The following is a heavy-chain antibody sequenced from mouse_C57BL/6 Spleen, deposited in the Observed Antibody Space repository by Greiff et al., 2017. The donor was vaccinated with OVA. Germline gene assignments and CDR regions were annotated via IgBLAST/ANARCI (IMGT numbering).Heavy chain of an antibody. CDR3: TRFMYYYGSSYDWYFDV. J-gene: IGHJ1*03. Sequence: EVQGVESGGGLVQPGGSMKLSCAASGFTFSDAWMDWVRQSPEKGLEWVAEIRNKANNHATYYAESVKGRFTISRDDSKSSVYLQMNSLRAEDTGSYYCTRFMYYYGSSYDWYFDVWGTGTTVTVSS. D-gene: IGHD1-1*01. CDR1: GFTFSDAW. V-gene: IGHV6-6*01. CDR2: IRNKANNHAT.